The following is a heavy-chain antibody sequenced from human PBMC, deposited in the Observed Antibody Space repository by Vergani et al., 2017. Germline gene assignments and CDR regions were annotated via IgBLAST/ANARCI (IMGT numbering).Heavy chain of an antibody. CDR3: ARDYILMVRGVIGY. Sequence: QVQLVQSGAEVKKPGASVNVSCKASGYTFTGYYMHWVRQAPGQGLEWMGWINPNSGGTNYAQQFQGRVTMTRDTSISTAYMELSRLRSNDTAVFYCARDYILMVRGVIGYWGQGTLVTVSS. J-gene: IGHJ4*02. CDR1: GYTFTGYY. V-gene: IGHV1-2*02. CDR2: INPNSGGT. D-gene: IGHD3-10*01.